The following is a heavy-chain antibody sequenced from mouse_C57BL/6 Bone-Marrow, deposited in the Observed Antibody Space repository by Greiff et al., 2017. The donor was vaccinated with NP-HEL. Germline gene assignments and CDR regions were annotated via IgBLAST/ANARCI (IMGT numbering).Heavy chain of an antibody. CDR2: ISGGGST. Sequence: QVQLKESGPGLVAPSQCLSITCTVSGFSFTSYGVDWVRQPPGKGLEWLGVISGGGSTSYNSEPMSSLSISKDNSTSQVFLNMNSLQTDDTAMYYCAKGGLLPFAYWGRGTLVTVSA. CDR3: AKGGLLPFAY. J-gene: IGHJ3*01. V-gene: IGHV2-9*01. CDR1: GFSFTSYG. D-gene: IGHD2-3*01.